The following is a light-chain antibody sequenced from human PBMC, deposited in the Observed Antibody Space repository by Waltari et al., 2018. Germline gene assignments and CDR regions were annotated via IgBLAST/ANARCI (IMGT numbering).Light chain of an antibody. J-gene: IGLJ3*02. CDR2: YDD. CDR3: QMWDTSSDVGV. V-gene: IGLV3-21*04. CDR1: NLCSSS. Sequence: SYALTPPPSVSMAPGKTAQISCGGHNLCSSSVQWYQQRPGQAPVLVMKYDDDRPSGIPERFSGSKSGNTATLTINRVAAGDEADYYCQMWDTSSDVGVFGGGTKLTVL.